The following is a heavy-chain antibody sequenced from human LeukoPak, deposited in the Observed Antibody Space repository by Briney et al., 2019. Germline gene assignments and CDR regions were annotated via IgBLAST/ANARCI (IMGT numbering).Heavy chain of an antibody. CDR3: ARDLGYCTNGACHTRFDY. CDR2: IKEDGSER. D-gene: IGHD2-8*01. CDR1: GFTFSSYS. J-gene: IGHJ4*02. Sequence: GGSLRLSCAASGFTFSSYSMNWVRQAPGKGLEWVASIKEDGSERQYVDSVKGRFSISRDNTKGSLFLQLNSLRAEDTAVYYCARDLGYCTNGACHTRFDYWGQGTLVTVSS. V-gene: IGHV3-7*03.